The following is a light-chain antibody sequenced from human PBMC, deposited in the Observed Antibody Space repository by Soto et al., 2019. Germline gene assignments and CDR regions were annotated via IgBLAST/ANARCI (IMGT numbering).Light chain of an antibody. CDR3: LQRSNWPYT. Sequence: EIVLTQSPATLPLSPGERASLSCRASQSVTNYLAWYQQKPGQPPRLLIYDASTRATCIPVRFSGSGSRTDFTLTISSVEPEDVAVYYCLQRSNWPYTFGQGTKLEIK. CDR2: DAS. CDR1: QSVTNY. V-gene: IGKV3-11*01. J-gene: IGKJ2*01.